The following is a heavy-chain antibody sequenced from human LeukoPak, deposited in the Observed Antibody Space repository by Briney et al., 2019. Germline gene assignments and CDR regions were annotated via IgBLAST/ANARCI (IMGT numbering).Heavy chain of an antibody. Sequence: GGSLRLSCAASGFTFSSYSMNWVRQAPGKGLEWVSSISSSSYIYYADSVKGRFTISRDNAKNSLYLQMNSLRAEDTAVYYCARDGSKLWFGRALNWFDPWGQGTLVTVSS. CDR1: GFTFSSYS. CDR3: ARDGSKLWFGRALNWFDP. CDR2: ISSSSYI. J-gene: IGHJ5*02. D-gene: IGHD3-10*01. V-gene: IGHV3-21*01.